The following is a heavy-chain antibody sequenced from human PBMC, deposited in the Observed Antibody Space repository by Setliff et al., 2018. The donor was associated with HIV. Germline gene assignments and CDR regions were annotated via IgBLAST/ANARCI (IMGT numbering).Heavy chain of an antibody. CDR1: GGSISSSNY. CDR3: TIPASSLAPN. J-gene: IGHJ4*02. CDR2: IRSSGDT. V-gene: IGHV4-39*01. Sequence: NPSETLSLTCNISGGSISSSNYWGWIRQSPGKGLEWIASIRSSGDTYYNPSLQSRVIISVDTSNNQISLKLTSVTAADTAVYYCTIPASSLAPNWGRGTQVTVSS.